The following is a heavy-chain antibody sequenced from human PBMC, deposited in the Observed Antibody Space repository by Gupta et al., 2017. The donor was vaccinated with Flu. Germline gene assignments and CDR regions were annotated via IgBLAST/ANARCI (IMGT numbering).Heavy chain of an antibody. CDR3: ARRPASDYFYFDS. D-gene: IGHD3-22*01. Sequence: GQVRQAPGQGVAWMRGVVPVLDKATYSQRCRDRVTLVANRSTGTVLMELVSLTFEDKAMYICARRPASDYFYFDSWGQGTHVTVSS. CDR2: VVPVLDKA. J-gene: IGHJ4*02. V-gene: IGHV1-69*10.